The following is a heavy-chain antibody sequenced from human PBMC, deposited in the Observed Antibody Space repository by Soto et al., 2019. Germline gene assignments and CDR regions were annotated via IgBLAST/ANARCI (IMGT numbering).Heavy chain of an antibody. CDR1: GFTFSSYG. V-gene: IGHV3-30*18. J-gene: IGHJ6*02. CDR2: ISYDGSNK. CDR3: AKDFGVTYYYDSSGYSGMDV. Sequence: QVQLVESGGGVVQPGRSLRLSCAASGFTFSSYGMHWVRQAPGKGLEWVAVISYDGSNKYYADSVKGRFTISRDNSKNTLYLQMNSLRAEDTAVYYCAKDFGVTYYYDSSGYSGMDVWGQGTTVTVSS. D-gene: IGHD3-22*01.